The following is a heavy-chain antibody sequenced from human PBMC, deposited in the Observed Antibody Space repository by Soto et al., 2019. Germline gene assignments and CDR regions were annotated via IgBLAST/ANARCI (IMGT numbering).Heavy chain of an antibody. V-gene: IGHV1-18*01. D-gene: IGHD2-2*01. CDR2: ISAYNGNT. CDR3: AWILYCSSTSCPISNYYYYYMDV. CDR1: GYTFTSYG. J-gene: IGHJ6*03. Sequence: ASVKVSCKASGYTFTSYGISWVRQAPGQGLEWKGWISAYNGNTNYAQKLQGRVTMTTDTSTSTAYMELRSLRSDDTAVYYCAWILYCSSTSCPISNYYYYYMDVWGKGTTVTVSS.